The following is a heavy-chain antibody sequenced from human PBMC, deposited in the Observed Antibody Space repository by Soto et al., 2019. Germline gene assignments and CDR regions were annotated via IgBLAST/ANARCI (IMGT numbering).Heavy chain of an antibody. Sequence: QVQLVQSGAEVKKPGSSVKVSCKASGGTFSSYAISWVRQAPGQGLEWKGGIIPIFGTANYAQKFQGRVTITANECTSTAYMELSSRSPEPTAVYSCESQQGEGMAVWGRGATVTVS. CDR1: GGTFSSYA. V-gene: IGHV1-69*12. D-gene: IGHD3-16*01. J-gene: IGHJ6*02. CDR2: IIPIFGTA. CDR3: ESQQGEGMAV.